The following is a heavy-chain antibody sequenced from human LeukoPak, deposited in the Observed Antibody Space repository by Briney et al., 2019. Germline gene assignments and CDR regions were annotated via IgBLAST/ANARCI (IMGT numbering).Heavy chain of an antibody. Sequence: GGSLRLSCAASGFTFSSYAMSWVRQAPGKGLEWVSAISGSGGSTYYADSVKSRFTISRDNSKNTLYLQMNSLRAEDTAVYYCAKSRAIVVVTEFDYWGQGTLVTVSS. CDR2: ISGSGGST. J-gene: IGHJ4*02. D-gene: IGHD2-21*02. CDR1: GFTFSSYA. CDR3: AKSRAIVVVTEFDY. V-gene: IGHV3-23*01.